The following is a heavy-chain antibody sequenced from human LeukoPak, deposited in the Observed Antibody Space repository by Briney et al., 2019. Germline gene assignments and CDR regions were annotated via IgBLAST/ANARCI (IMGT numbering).Heavy chain of an antibody. J-gene: IGHJ4*02. Sequence: SETLSLTCTVSGGSISSYYWSWIRQPPGEGLEWIGYIYYSGSTNYNPSLKSRVTISVDTSKDQFSLKLSSVTAADTAVYYCARGRDPGSGYHFDYWGQGTLVTVSS. V-gene: IGHV4-59*01. CDR1: GGSISSYY. CDR2: IYYSGST. CDR3: ARGRDPGSGYHFDY. D-gene: IGHD3-22*01.